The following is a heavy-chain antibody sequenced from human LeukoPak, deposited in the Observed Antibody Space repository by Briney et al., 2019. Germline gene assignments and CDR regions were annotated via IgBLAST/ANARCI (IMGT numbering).Heavy chain of an antibody. CDR1: GGTFSSYA. D-gene: IGHD4-11*01. Sequence: SVKVSCKASGGTFSSYAISWVRQAPGQGLEWMGRIIPIFGTANYAQKFQGRVTITTDESTSTAYMELSSLRSEDTAVYYCATVESNYESPLTMDVWGKGTTVTVSS. V-gene: IGHV1-69*05. J-gene: IGHJ6*03. CDR2: IIPIFGTA. CDR3: ATVESNYESPLTMDV.